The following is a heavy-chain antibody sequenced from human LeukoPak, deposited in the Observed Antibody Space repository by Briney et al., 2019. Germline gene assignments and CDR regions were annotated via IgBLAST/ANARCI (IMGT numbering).Heavy chain of an antibody. V-gene: IGHV1-46*01. CDR3: ARDVLHQIFGVVITPYYYMDV. CDR1: GYTFTGYY. CDR2: INPSGGST. D-gene: IGHD3-3*01. J-gene: IGHJ6*03. Sequence: ASVKVSCKASGYTFTGYYMHWVRQAPGQGLEWMGIINPSGGSTSYAQKFQGRVTMTRDMSTSTVYMELSILRSEDTAVYYCARDVLHQIFGVVITPYYYMDVWGKGTTVTVSS.